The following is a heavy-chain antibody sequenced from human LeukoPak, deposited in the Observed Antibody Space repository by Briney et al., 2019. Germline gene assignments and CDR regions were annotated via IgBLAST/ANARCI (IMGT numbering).Heavy chain of an antibody. V-gene: IGHV1-69*01. CDR3: AKGVWNCGGDCYSTFDY. D-gene: IGHD2-21*02. Sequence: SVKVSCKASGGTFSSYAISWVRQAPGQGLEWMGGIIPIFGTANYAQKFQGRVTITADESTSTAYMELSSLRSEDTAVYYCAKGVWNCGGDCYSTFDYWGQGTLVTVSS. CDR1: GGTFSSYA. J-gene: IGHJ4*02. CDR2: IIPIFGTA.